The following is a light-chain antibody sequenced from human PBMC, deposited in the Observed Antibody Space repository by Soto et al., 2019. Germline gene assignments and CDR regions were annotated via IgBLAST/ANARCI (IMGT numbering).Light chain of an antibody. V-gene: IGKV2-28*01. J-gene: IGKJ5*01. Sequence: DIVMTQSPLSLPVTPGEPASISCRSSQSLLHSDGYNRLDWYLQKPGQSLKLLIYLGSNRAPGVPYRFSGCGSGTDFTLTITRVEAEDVGIYYCVQLQGFGQGTRLELK. CDR2: LGS. CDR3: VQLQG. CDR1: QSLLHSDGYNR.